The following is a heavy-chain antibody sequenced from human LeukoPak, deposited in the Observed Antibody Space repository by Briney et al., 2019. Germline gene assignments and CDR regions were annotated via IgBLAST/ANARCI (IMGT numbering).Heavy chain of an antibody. D-gene: IGHD4-23*01. V-gene: IGHV5-51*01. J-gene: IGHJ5*02. CDR2: IYPGDPDT. CDR3: ARQPPDYGGNSEPGWFDP. CDR1: GYSFTSYW. Sequence: GESLKISCKGSGYSFTSYWIGWVRQMPGKGLEWMGIIYPGDPDTRYSPSFQGQVTISADKSISTAYLQWSSLKASDTAMYYCARQPPDYGGNSEPGWFDPWGQGTLVTVSS.